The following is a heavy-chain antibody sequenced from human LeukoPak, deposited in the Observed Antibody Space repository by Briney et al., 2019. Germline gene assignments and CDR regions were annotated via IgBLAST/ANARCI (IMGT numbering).Heavy chain of an antibody. V-gene: IGHV5-10-1*01. CDR1: GYSFTSYW. J-gene: IGHJ4*02. CDR2: IDPSDSYT. CDR3: ARHRGGQWLPHDY. Sequence: GESLRISCKGSGYSFTSYWISWVRQMPGKCLEWMGRIDPSDSYTNYSPSFQGHVTISADKSISTAYLQWSRLKASDTAMYYCARHRGGQWLPHDYWGQGTLVTVSS. D-gene: IGHD6-19*01.